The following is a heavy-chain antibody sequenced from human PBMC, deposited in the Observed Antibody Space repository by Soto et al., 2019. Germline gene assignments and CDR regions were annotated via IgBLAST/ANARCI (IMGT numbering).Heavy chain of an antibody. Sequence: QVQLQESGPGLVKPSQTLSLTCTVFGGSISSGGYYWSWIRQHPGKGLEWIGYIYYSGRTYYNPSLKSRVTISVDTSKNQFSLKLSSVTAADTAVYYCARDLNGIAVAGNDDAFDIWGQGTMVTVSS. CDR1: GGSISSGGYY. J-gene: IGHJ3*02. V-gene: IGHV4-31*03. D-gene: IGHD6-19*01. CDR3: ARDLNGIAVAGNDDAFDI. CDR2: IYYSGRT.